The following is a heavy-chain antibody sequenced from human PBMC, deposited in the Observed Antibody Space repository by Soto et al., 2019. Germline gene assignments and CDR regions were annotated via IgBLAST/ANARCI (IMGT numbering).Heavy chain of an antibody. Sequence: QVQLVQSGAEVKKPGSSVKVSCKASGGTFSSYAISWVRQAPGQGLEWMGGIIPIFGTANYAQKFQGRVTIPADESTSTAYMELSSLRSEDTAVYYCAREGVDTAMVVNYYYYGMDVWGQGTTVTVSS. CDR1: GGTFSSYA. CDR3: AREGVDTAMVVNYYYYGMDV. CDR2: IIPIFGTA. D-gene: IGHD5-18*01. V-gene: IGHV1-69*01. J-gene: IGHJ6*02.